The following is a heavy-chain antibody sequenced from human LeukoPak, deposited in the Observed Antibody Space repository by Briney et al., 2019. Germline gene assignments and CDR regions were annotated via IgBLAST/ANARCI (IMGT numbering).Heavy chain of an antibody. CDR1: GFTFSSYG. CDR3: AKDQTSGSYDAFDI. Sequence: PGGSLRLSCAASGFTFSSYGMHWVRQAPGKGLEWVTIIWYDGSNKYYADSVKGRFTISRDNSKNTLYLQMNSLRAEDTAVYYCAKDQTSGSYDAFDIWGQGTMVTVSS. J-gene: IGHJ3*02. D-gene: IGHD6-19*01. V-gene: IGHV3-33*06. CDR2: IWYDGSNK.